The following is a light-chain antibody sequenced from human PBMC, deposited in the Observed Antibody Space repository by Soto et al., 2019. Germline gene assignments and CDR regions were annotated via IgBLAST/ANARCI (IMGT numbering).Light chain of an antibody. CDR3: QQYSNWPQT. V-gene: IGKV3-15*01. CDR1: QNINSN. Sequence: EIVMTQSPATLSVSPGERATLACRASQNINSNLAWYQQKPGQAPRLLISGSSTRATGIPARFSGSGSGTEFTLTISSLQSEDFVVYYCQQYSNWPQTFGQGTKVDIK. J-gene: IGKJ1*01. CDR2: GSS.